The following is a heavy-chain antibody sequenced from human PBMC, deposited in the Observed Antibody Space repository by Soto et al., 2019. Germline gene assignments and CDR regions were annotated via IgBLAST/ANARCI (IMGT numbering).Heavy chain of an antibody. J-gene: IGHJ4*02. CDR2: VGVNANAR. CDR3: ARGFSAGKGSPPDF. D-gene: IGHD6-13*01. V-gene: IGHV3-64*04. Sequence: GGSLRLCCSASGFIFNDLAMYWVRQAPGKGLEYVSVVGVNANARYYADSVKGRFTISRDNSKNTLYLQMSSLRAEDTAVYYCARGFSAGKGSPPDFWGQGSLVTVSS. CDR1: GFIFNDLA.